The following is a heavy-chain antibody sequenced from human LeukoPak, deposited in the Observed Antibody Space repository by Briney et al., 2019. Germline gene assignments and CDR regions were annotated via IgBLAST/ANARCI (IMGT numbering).Heavy chain of an antibody. CDR3: ARDLGSGWPAGWFDP. J-gene: IGHJ5*02. CDR1: GFTFSSYA. D-gene: IGHD6-19*01. CDR2: ISYDGSNK. V-gene: IGHV3-30*04. Sequence: GGSLRLSCAASGFTFSSYAMHWVRQAPGKGLEWVAVISYDGSNKYYADSVKGRFTISRDNSKNTLYLQMNSLRAEDTAVYYCARDLGSGWPAGWFDPGGQGTLVTVSS.